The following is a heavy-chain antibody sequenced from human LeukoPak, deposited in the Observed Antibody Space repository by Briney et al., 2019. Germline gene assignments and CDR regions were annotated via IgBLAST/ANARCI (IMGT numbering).Heavy chain of an antibody. V-gene: IGHV4-39*07. J-gene: IGHJ5*02. CDR1: GGSISSSSYY. Sequence: SSETLSLTCTVSGGSISSSSYYWGWIRQPPGKGLEWIGSIYYSGSTYYNPSLKSRVTISVDTSKNQFSLKLSSVTAADTAVYYCARDPGSIAARGGWFDPWGQGTLVTVSS. D-gene: IGHD6-6*01. CDR2: IYYSGST. CDR3: ARDPGSIAARGGWFDP.